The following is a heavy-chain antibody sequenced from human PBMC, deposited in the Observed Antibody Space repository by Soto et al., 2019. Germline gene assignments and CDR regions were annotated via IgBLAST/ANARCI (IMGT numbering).Heavy chain of an antibody. J-gene: IGHJ4*02. V-gene: IGHV3-15*07. CDR2: IKSKVDDGTA. D-gene: IGHD1-26*01. CDR1: GFNFNYAW. Sequence: EVQLVESGGGLVKPGESLRLSCAASGFNFNYAWMNWVRQAPGKGLEWVGRIKSKVDDGTADYGKLVDGRFTISRDDSKNIVFLQMTSLKTEDTALYYCAKGATSSNSFDFWGQGTLVTVSS. CDR3: AKGATSSNSFDF.